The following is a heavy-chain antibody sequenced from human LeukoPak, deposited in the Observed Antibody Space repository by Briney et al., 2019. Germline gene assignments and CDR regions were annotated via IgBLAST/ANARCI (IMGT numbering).Heavy chain of an antibody. D-gene: IGHD5-18*01. J-gene: IGHJ5*02. V-gene: IGHV4-39*01. CDR1: GGSVSDYY. Sequence: PSETLSLTCTISGGSVSDYYWSWVRQPPGKGLEWIGSIYYSGSTYYNPSLKSRVTISVDTSKNQFSLKLSSVTAADTAVYYCARNSYGELNWFDPWGQGTLVTVSS. CDR2: IYYSGST. CDR3: ARNSYGELNWFDP.